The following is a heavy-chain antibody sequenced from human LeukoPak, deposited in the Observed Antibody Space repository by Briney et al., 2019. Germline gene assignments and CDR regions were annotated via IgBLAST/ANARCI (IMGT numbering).Heavy chain of an antibody. CDR2: ISSNGGST. Sequence: GGSLRLPCAASGFTFSSYAMHWVRQAPGKGLEYVSAISSNGGSTYYANSVKGRFTISRDNSKSTLYLQMGSLRAEDMAVYYCARGCSGGSCYVYWGQGTLVTVSS. J-gene: IGHJ4*02. CDR1: GFTFSSYA. D-gene: IGHD2-15*01. CDR3: ARGCSGGSCYVY. V-gene: IGHV3-64*01.